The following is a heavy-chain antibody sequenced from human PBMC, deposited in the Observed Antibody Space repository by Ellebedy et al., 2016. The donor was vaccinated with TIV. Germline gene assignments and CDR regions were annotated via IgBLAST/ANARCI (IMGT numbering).Heavy chain of an antibody. D-gene: IGHD3-22*01. V-gene: IGHV3-33*01. J-gene: IGHJ4*02. CDR3: ASVVTRYYDIDY. CDR2: IWYDGSNK. Sequence: GGSLRLSXAASGFTFSSYGMHWVRQAPGKGLEWVAVIWYDGSNKYYADSVKGRFTISRDNSKNTLYLQMNSLRAEDTAVYYCASVVTRYYDIDYWGQGTLVTVSS. CDR1: GFTFSSYG.